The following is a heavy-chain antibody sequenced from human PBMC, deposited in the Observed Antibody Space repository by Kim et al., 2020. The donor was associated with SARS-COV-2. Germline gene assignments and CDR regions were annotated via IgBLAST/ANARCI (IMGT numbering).Heavy chain of an antibody. D-gene: IGHD5-12*01. CDR1: GGSFSGYY. J-gene: IGHJ6*02. CDR3: ARVGGRRDGYNYPTHYYYYYYGMDV. V-gene: IGHV4-34*01. CDR2: INHSGST. Sequence: SETLSLTCAVYGGSFSGYYWSWIRQPPGKGLEWIGEINHSGSTNYNPSLKSRVTISVDTSKNQFSLKLSSVTAADTAVYYCARVGGRRDGYNYPTHYYYYYYGMDVWGQGTTVTVSS.